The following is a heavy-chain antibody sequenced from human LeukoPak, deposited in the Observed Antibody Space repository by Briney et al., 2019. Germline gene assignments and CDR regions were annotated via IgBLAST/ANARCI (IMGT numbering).Heavy chain of an antibody. CDR3: ARVEGGAWAFDY. CDR2: ISSSSSHI. J-gene: IGHJ4*02. Sequence: GGSLRLSCAASGFTFSSYGMNWVRQAPGKGLEWVSFISSSSSHIYYADSVKGRFTISRDNPKKSLYLQMNSLRAEDTTVYYCARVEGGAWAFDYWGQGTLVTVSS. D-gene: IGHD1-26*01. CDR1: GFTFSSYG. V-gene: IGHV3-21*01.